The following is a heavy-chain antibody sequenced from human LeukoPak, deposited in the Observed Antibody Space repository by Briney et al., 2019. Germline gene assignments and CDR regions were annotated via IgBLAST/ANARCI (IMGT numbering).Heavy chain of an antibody. J-gene: IGHJ5*02. V-gene: IGHV3-48*01. CDR2: ISSSSSTI. CDR1: GFTFSSYS. D-gene: IGHD2-2*01. Sequence: GGSLRLSCAASGFTFSSYSMNWVRQAPGKGLEWVSYISSSSSTIYYADSVKGRFTISRDNAKNSLYLQMNSLRAEDTAVYYCARENIVLVPTAYNWFDPWGQGTLVTVSS. CDR3: ARENIVLVPTAYNWFDP.